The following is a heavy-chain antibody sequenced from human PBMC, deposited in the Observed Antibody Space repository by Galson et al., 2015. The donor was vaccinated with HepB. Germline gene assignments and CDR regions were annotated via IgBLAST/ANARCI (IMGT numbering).Heavy chain of an antibody. V-gene: IGHV3-21*01. CDR2: ISSSSSYI. Sequence: SLRLSCAASGFTFSSYSMNWVRQAPGKGLEWVSSISSSSSYIYYADSVKGRFTISRDNAKNSLYLQMNSLRAEDTAVYYCAREDYPAWYFDLWGRGTLVTVSS. CDR1: GFTFSSYS. D-gene: IGHD4-11*01. CDR3: AREDYPAWYFDL. J-gene: IGHJ2*01.